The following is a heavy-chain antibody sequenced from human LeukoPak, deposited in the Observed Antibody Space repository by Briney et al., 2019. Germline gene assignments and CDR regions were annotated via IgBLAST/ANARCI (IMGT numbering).Heavy chain of an antibody. D-gene: IGHD3-10*01. Sequence: PSETLSLTCTVSGYSISSGYYWGWIRQPPGKGLEWSGSIYHSGSTYYNPSLKSRVTISVDTSKNQFSLKLSSVTAADTAVYYCAGPGRPNYYYYYMDVWGKGTTVTVSS. J-gene: IGHJ6*03. CDR2: IYHSGST. V-gene: IGHV4-38-2*02. CDR3: AGPGRPNYYYYYMDV. CDR1: GYSISSGYY.